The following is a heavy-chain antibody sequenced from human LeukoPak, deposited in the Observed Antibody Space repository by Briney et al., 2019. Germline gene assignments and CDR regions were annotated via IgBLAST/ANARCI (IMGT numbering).Heavy chain of an antibody. CDR1: GFTFSSYS. CDR2: ISSSSSYI. CDR3: ARDDDYSSYAGS. D-gene: IGHD4-11*01. V-gene: IGHV3-21*01. J-gene: IGHJ4*02. Sequence: PGGSLRLSCAASGFTFSSYSMNWVRQAPGKGLEWVSSISSSSSYIYYADSVKGRFTISRDNAKNSLRLQINSLRAEDTAVYYCARDDDYSSYAGSWGQGTLVTVSS.